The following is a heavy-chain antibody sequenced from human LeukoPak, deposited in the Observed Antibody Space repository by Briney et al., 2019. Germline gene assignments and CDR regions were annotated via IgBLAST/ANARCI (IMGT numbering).Heavy chain of an antibody. CDR1: GYTFTTNG. CDR2: ISPYDGDT. Sequence: ASVRVSCKASGYTFTTNGVSWVRQAPGQGLEWLAWISPYDGDTNYTPDLQGSVTLSTDTSTSTDYMELTSLISDDTAVYYCARLRGWICSSRDAFDIWGQGTMVTVSS. J-gene: IGHJ3*02. D-gene: IGHD2-2*01. CDR3: ARLRGWICSSRDAFDI. V-gene: IGHV1-18*04.